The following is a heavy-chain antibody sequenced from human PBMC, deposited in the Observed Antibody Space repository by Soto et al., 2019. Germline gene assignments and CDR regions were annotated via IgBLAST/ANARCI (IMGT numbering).Heavy chain of an antibody. D-gene: IGHD6-13*01. V-gene: IGHV4-59*01. Sequence: PSETLSLTCTVSGGSISSDYWSWIRQPPGKGLEWIGYIYYSGSTNYNPSLKSRVTISVDTSKNQFSLKLSSVTAADTAVYYCARDTAAAGYYYYGMDVWGQGTTVTVSS. CDR3: ARDTAAAGYYYYGMDV. CDR2: IYYSGST. CDR1: GGSISSDY. J-gene: IGHJ6*02.